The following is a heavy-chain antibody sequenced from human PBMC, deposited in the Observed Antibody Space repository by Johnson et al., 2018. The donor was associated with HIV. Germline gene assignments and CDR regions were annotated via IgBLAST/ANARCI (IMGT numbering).Heavy chain of an antibody. J-gene: IGHJ3*02. CDR3: TRGWSAFDI. V-gene: IGHV3-74*02. D-gene: IGHD2-15*01. CDR1: GFTFSSYA. Sequence: VQLVESGGGLIKPGGSLRLSCTASGFTFSSYAMNWVRQAPGKGLVWISRINSDGRDINYADSVKGRFTISRDNAKNTLNLQMNSLRAEDTAVYYCTRGWSAFDIWGQGTMVTVSS. CDR2: INSDGRDI.